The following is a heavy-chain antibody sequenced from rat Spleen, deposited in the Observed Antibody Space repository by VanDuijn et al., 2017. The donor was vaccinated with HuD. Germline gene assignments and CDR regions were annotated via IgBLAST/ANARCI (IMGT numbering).Heavy chain of an antibody. CDR1: GFTFSDFF. CDR2: ISPSGGGT. V-gene: IGHV5-25*01. Sequence: EVQLVESGGGLVQPGKSLKLSCAASGFTFSDFFMAWVRQAPKKGLEWVATISPSGGGTWHRDSVKGRFTVSRDNAKSTLSLQMDSLRSEDTATYYCARRHYGYTDYFDYWGQGVMVTVSS. D-gene: IGHD1-9*01. CDR3: ARRHYGYTDYFDY. J-gene: IGHJ2*01.